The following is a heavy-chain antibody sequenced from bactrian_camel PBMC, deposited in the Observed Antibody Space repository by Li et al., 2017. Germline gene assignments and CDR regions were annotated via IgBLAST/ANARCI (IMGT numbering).Heavy chain of an antibody. V-gene: IGHV3S25*01. CDR1: GYTYSRYC. Sequence: QLVESGGGSVQAGGSLKLTCETSGYTYSRYCMGWFRQAPGKEREFVSTIDADANTRYADSARGRFTISRDNAKNTVYLQMNSLKPEDTAVYYCAKYTGGTGYLSEWGQGTQVTVS. CDR3: AKYTGGTGYLSE. D-gene: IGHD5*01. J-gene: IGHJ4*01. CDR2: IDADANT.